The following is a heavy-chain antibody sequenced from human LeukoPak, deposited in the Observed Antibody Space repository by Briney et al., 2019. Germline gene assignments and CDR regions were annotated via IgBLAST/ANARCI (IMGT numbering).Heavy chain of an antibody. D-gene: IGHD3-22*01. Sequence: GPSLKISFKGSGSRFTSYWIGGVRPLPGKGLEWMGIIYPSDSDTRYSPSFQGQVTISADKSISAAYLQWSSLKASDTDMYYCARLPYYYDSSGLYDYWGQGTLVTVSS. J-gene: IGHJ4*01. CDR3: ARLPYYYDSSGLYDY. CDR2: IYPSDSDT. CDR1: GSRFTSYW. V-gene: IGHV5-51*01.